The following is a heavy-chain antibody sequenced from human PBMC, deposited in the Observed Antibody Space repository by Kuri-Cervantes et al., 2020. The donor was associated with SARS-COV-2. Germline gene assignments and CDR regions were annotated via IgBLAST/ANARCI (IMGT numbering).Heavy chain of an antibody. Sequence: GESLKISCAASGFILSRYWMTSVRQAPGKGLEWVANINQDGSEKYYVDSVKGRFTLSRDNAKNSLYLQMNSLRVEDTAIYYCARDRSYYDSGGYYFDVWGQGSLVTVSS. J-gene: IGHJ4*02. D-gene: IGHD3-22*01. CDR1: GFILSRYW. CDR2: INQDGSEK. V-gene: IGHV3-7*05. CDR3: ARDRSYYDSGGYYFDV.